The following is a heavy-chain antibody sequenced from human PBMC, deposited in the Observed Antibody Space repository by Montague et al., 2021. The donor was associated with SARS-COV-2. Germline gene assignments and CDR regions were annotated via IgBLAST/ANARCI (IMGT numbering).Heavy chain of an antibody. V-gene: IGHV4-39*01. CDR2: IYYSGST. CDR3: ARRHTGREHAFDP. Sequence: SETLSLTCGVSGDSIRSATYYWVWIRQTPGRGLEWIGNIYYSGSTNYNPSLKSQVTMSVDTSKNRFYLHLSLVTAADTAVYYCARRHTGREHAFDPWGQGTLVTVSS. J-gene: IGHJ5*02. D-gene: IGHD1-26*01. CDR1: GDSIRSATYY.